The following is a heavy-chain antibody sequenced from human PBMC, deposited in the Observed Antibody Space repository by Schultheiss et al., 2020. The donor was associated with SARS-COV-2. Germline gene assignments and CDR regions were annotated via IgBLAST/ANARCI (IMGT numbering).Heavy chain of an antibody. CDR3: ASLSGSYLLPFDY. Sequence: ASVKVSCKASGYTFTSYGISWVRQAPGQGLEWMGWINPNSGGTNYAQKFQGRVTMTRDTSISTAYMELSSLRSEDTAVYYCASLSGSYLLPFDYWGQGTLVTVSS. J-gene: IGHJ4*02. CDR2: INPNSGGT. CDR1: GYTFTSYG. D-gene: IGHD1-26*01. V-gene: IGHV1-2*02.